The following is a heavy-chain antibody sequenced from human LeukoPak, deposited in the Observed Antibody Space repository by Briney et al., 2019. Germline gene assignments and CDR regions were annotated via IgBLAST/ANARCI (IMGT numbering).Heavy chain of an antibody. J-gene: IGHJ4*02. V-gene: IGHV5-51*01. D-gene: IGHD6-19*01. CDR2: IYPGDSDT. CDR3: ARQSSGWYREDY. Sequence: GASLQISCQGSGSSFTSYWIGWVRQMPGKGLEWMGIIYPGDSDTRYSPSFQGQVTISADKSISTAYLQWSSLKASDTAMYYCARQSSGWYREDYWGQGTLVTVSS. CDR1: GSSFTSYW.